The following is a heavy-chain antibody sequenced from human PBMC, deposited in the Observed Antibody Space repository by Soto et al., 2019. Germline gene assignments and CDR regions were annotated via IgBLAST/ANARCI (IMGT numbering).Heavy chain of an antibody. J-gene: IGHJ4*02. D-gene: IGHD3-22*01. Sequence: ASVKVSCKASGYSFSSYGIHWVRQAPGQGLEWMGWINTYNGNRNFAQKFEDRVTMTTATSANTVFMELRNLKSDDTAMYYCARDRLRGYDNSGFYVRGQGTQVTVSS. CDR1: GYSFSSYG. CDR3: ARDRLRGYDNSGFYV. V-gene: IGHV1-18*01. CDR2: INTYNGNR.